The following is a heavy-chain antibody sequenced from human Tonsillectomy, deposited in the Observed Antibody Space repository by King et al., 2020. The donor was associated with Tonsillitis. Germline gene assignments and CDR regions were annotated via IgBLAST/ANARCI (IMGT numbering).Heavy chain of an antibody. V-gene: IGHV3-13*01. CDR2: IRTSGDT. CDR1: GFTFSNYD. CDR3: ARGVVPSANNNYYFYMAV. Sequence: VQLVESGGGLVQPGGSLRLSCAASGFTFSNYDMHWVRQATGKGLEWVSVIRTSGDTYYPDSVKGRFTISRENAKNRFYLQMSSLRAGDTAVYYCARGVVPSANNNYYFYMAVWGKGTTVTVSS. J-gene: IGHJ6*03. D-gene: IGHD2-2*01.